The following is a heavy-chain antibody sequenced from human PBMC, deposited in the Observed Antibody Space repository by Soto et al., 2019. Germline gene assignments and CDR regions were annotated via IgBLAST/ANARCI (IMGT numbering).Heavy chain of an antibody. CDR2: ISSSSSYI. J-gene: IGHJ4*02. V-gene: IGHV3-21*01. Sequence: EVQLVESGGGLVKPGGSLRLSCAASGFTCSSYSMNWFRQSPGKGLEWVSSISSSSSYIYYADSVKGRFTISRDNAKNSLYLQMNSLRAEDTAVYYCARDGKDYALDYWGQGTLVTVSS. D-gene: IGHD4-17*01. CDR3: ARDGKDYALDY. CDR1: GFTCSSYS.